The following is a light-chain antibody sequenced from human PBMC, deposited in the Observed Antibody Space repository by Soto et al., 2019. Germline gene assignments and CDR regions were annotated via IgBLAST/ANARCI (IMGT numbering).Light chain of an antibody. CDR1: QDISRY. CDR3: QQLQSSPFT. J-gene: IGKJ3*01. CDR2: GTS. V-gene: IGKV1-9*01. Sequence: IQLTQSPSSLSASVGDRVTITCRASQDISRYLAWYQQTAGKSPKLLIYGTSTLQSGVPSRFSGIGSGTDFTLTISSLQPEDFATSYYQQLQSSPFTFGPGTKVDF.